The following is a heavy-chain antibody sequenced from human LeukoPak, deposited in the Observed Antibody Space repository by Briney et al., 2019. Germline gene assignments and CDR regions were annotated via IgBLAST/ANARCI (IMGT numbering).Heavy chain of an antibody. CDR3: AREGGPYRPLDY. CDR1: GGSITNTNH. Sequence: PSGTLSLTCGASGGSITNTNHWTWVRQPPGKGLEWIGEVNLQGSTNYNPSLMGRVAIAVDTSENHISLQLTSVTAADTAVYYCAREGGPYRPLDYSGQGTLVTVSS. V-gene: IGHV4-4*02. J-gene: IGHJ4*02. CDR2: VNLQGST.